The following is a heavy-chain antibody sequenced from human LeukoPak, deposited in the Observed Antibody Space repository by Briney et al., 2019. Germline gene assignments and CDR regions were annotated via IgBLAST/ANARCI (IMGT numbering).Heavy chain of an antibody. D-gene: IGHD2-2*01. V-gene: IGHV5-51*01. CDR3: ARQWSCSSTSCYVSGDWFDP. J-gene: IGHJ5*02. CDR2: IYPGDSDT. CDR1: GYSFTSYW. Sequence: GESLKISCKGSGYSFTSYWIGWVRQTPGKGLEWMGIIYPGDSDTRYSPSFQGQVTISADKSISTAYLQWSSLKASDTAMYYCARQWSCSSTSCYVSGDWFDPWGQGTLVTVSS.